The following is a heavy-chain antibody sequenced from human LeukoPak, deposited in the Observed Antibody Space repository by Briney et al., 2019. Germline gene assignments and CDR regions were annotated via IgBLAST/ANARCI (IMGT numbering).Heavy chain of an antibody. J-gene: IGHJ4*02. CDR2: IKEDGSVK. D-gene: IGHD4-11*01. Sequence: GGSLRLSCATSGFTFSSFWMIWVRQAPGKGLEWVANIKEDGSVKNYVDSVKGRFTISRDNAKNSLFLQMNSLRAEDTAVYYCARERYGNYNWGQGTLVTVSS. CDR3: ARERYGNYN. V-gene: IGHV3-7*03. CDR1: GFTFSSFW.